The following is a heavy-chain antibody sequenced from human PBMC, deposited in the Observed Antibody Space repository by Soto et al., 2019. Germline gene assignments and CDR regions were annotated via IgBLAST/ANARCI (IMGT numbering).Heavy chain of an antibody. D-gene: IGHD6-13*01. CDR2: IYYSGST. CDR3: ARRYSSAFDI. V-gene: IGHV4-59*08. CDR1: GGSISSYY. J-gene: IGHJ3*02. Sequence: QVQLQESGPGLVKPSETLSLTCTVSGGSISSYYWSWIRQPPGKGLEWIGYIYYSGSTNYNPSRKSRVPLSVDTSKNQFSLKLSSVTAADTAVYYCARRYSSAFDIWGQGTMVTVSS.